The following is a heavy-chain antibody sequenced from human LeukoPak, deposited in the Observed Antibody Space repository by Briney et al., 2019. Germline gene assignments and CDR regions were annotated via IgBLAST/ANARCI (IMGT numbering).Heavy chain of an antibody. D-gene: IGHD3-10*01. CDR1: GFTFSSYG. Sequence: GTLRLSCAASGFTFSSYGMGWVRQAPGKGLEWVSAISGSGGSTYYADSVKGRFTISRDNSKNTLYLQMNSLRAEDTAVYYCAKDARLSWFGELLPDYWGQGTLVTVSS. CDR2: ISGSGGST. CDR3: AKDARLSWFGELLPDY. J-gene: IGHJ4*02. V-gene: IGHV3-23*01.